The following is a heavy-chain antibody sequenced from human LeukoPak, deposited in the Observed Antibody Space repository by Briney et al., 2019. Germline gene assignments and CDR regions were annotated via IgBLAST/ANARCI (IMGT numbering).Heavy chain of an antibody. D-gene: IGHD6-6*01. CDR2: IDWNSGSI. J-gene: IGHJ6*03. CDR3: ARSASYYYYYYMDV. V-gene: IGHV3-9*01. CDR1: GFTFTSYA. Sequence: PGGSLRLSCAASGFTFTSYAMSWVRQAPGKGMEWVSGIDWNSGSIGYADSVRGRFTICIDHAKNSLYLQMNSVRAEDTALYYCARSASYYYYYYMDVWGKRTTVTVSS.